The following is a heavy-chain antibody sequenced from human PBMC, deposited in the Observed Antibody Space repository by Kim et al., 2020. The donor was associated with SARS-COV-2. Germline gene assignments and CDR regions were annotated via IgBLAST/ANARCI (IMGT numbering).Heavy chain of an antibody. J-gene: IGHJ5*02. CDR2: ISAYNGNT. CDR3: ARDLIAARPGWFDP. CDR1: GYTFITHG. V-gene: IGHV1-18*04. D-gene: IGHD6-6*01. Sequence: ASVKVSCKASGYTFITHGLSWVRQASGHGLEWMGWISAYNGNTNYAERFQGRVTLSTDTSTSTAYMELRSLTYDDTAIYYCARDLIAARPGWFDPWGQGTLVTVSS.